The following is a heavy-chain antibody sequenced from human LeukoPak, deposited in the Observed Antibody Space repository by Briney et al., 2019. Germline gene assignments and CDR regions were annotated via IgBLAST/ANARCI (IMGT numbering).Heavy chain of an antibody. Sequence: SETLSLTCTVSGGSISNGYYWGWIRQPPGKGLEWIASMYHTGSTFYNPSLKSRVTVSVDTSRNQFSLRLSSVTAADTAVYYCARDCAVVVVAATDNNWFDPWGQGTLVTVSS. J-gene: IGHJ5*02. CDR3: ARDCAVVVVAATDNNWFDP. V-gene: IGHV4-38-2*02. CDR2: MYHTGST. CDR1: GGSISNGYY. D-gene: IGHD2-15*01.